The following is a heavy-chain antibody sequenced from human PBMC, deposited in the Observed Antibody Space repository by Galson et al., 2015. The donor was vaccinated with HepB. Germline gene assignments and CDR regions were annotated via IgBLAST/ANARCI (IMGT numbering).Heavy chain of an antibody. J-gene: IGHJ4*02. Sequence: SVKVSCKASKYTFTTYDINWVRQATGQGLEWMGWMNPNSGNTGYAQKFQGRVTMTRDTSISTAYMELSSLRSEDTAVYYCAGGPPDWGFDYWGQGTLVTVSS. CDR1: KYTFTTYD. CDR3: AGGPPDWGFDY. V-gene: IGHV1-8*01. D-gene: IGHD7-27*01. CDR2: MNPNSGNT.